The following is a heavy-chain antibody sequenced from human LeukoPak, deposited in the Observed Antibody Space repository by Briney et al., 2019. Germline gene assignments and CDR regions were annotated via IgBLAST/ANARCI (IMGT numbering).Heavy chain of an antibody. CDR1: GGSISSSNW. V-gene: IGHV4-4*02. J-gene: IGHJ6*02. CDR2: IYHSGST. D-gene: IGHD6-13*01. CDR3: ASDIAAAGTSYYYYGMDV. Sequence: PSETLSLTCVVSGGSISSSNWWSWVRQPPGKGLEWIGEIYHSGSTNYNPSLKSRVTISVDKSKNQFSLKLSSVTAADTAVYYCASDIAAAGTSYYYYGMDVWGQGTTVTVSS.